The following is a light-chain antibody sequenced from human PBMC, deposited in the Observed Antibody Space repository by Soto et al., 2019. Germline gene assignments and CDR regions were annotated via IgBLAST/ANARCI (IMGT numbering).Light chain of an antibody. CDR1: SSNLGNNS. J-gene: IGLJ2*01. CDR2: DNN. Sequence: QSVLTQPPSVSAAPGQTVTISCSGSSSNLGNNSLASCYQLPGRTAKLLIYDNNKPPSGIPDRFSASKTATSATLRITGLQTGDEADYYCGTWDTSLRTVVFGGGTKLTVL. CDR3: GTWDTSLRTVV. V-gene: IGLV1-51*01.